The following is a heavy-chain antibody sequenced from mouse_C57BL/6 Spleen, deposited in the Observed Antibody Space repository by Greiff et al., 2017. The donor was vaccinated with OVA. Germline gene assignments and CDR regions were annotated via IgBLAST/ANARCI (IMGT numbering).Heavy chain of an antibody. CDR2: INPNNGGT. V-gene: IGHV1-26*01. CDR1: GYTFTDYY. CDR3: AREGFTTVVATGAFDY. D-gene: IGHD1-1*01. Sequence: VQLQQSGPELVKPGASVKISCKASGYTFTDYYMNWVKQSHGKSLEWIGDINPNNGGTSYNQKFKGKATLTVDKSSSTAYMELRSLTSEDSAVYYCAREGFTTVVATGAFDYWGQGTTLTVSS. J-gene: IGHJ2*01.